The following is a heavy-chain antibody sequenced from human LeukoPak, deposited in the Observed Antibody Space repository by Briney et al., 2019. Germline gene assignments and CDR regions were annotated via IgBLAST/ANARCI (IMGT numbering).Heavy chain of an antibody. CDR2: ISSSGSTI. V-gene: IGHV3-11*04. CDR1: GFTFSDYY. Sequence: PGGSLRLSCAASGFTFSDYYMSWIRQAPGKGLEWVSYISSSGSTIYYADSVKGRFTISRDNAKNSLYLQMNSLRAEDTAVYCCEAVTTGAVIDYWGQGTLVTVSS. D-gene: IGHD4-17*01. CDR3: EAVTTGAVIDY. J-gene: IGHJ4*02.